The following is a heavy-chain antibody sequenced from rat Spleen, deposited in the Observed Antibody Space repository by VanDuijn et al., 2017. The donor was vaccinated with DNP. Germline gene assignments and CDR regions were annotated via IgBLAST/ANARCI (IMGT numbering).Heavy chain of an antibody. Sequence: QVQLRESGPGLVQPSQTLSLTCTVSGFSLTSYDVNWVRQSPGKGLEWMGRIQNTGSTDYNEVFMSRLSISRDISKSQAFLKLSGVQTEDTAIYFCARARTGMIGWFAYWGQGTLVTVSS. J-gene: IGHJ3*01. CDR1: GFSLTSYD. CDR2: IQNTGST. CDR3: ARARTGMIGWFAY. V-gene: IGHV2-27*01. D-gene: IGHD1-7*01.